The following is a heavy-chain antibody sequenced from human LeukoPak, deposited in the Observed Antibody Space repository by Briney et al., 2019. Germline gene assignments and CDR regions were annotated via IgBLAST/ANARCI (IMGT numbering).Heavy chain of an antibody. CDR2: INPNSGGT. J-gene: IGHJ4*02. CDR1: GYTLTGYY. D-gene: IGHD5-12*01. Sequence: ASVKVSCKASGYTLTGYYMHWVRQAPGQGLEWMGWINPNSGGTNYAQKFQGRVTMTRDTSISTAYMELSRLRSDDTAAYYCARAAGRMIGYDFTSVIDYWGQGTLVTVSS. CDR3: ARAAGRMIGYDFTSVIDY. V-gene: IGHV1-2*02.